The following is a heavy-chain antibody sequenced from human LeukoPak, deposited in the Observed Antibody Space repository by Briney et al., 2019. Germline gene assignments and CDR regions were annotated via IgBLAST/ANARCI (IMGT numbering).Heavy chain of an antibody. Sequence: PGGSLRLSCAASGFTFSDYYMSWIRQAPGKGLEWVSYISSSGSTIYYADSVKGRFTISRDNAKNSLYLQMNSLRAEDTAVYYYARGFFPSLGYCSGGSCFGNYFDYWGQGTLVTVSS. CDR1: GFTFSDYY. D-gene: IGHD2-15*01. CDR2: ISSSGSTI. J-gene: IGHJ4*02. CDR3: ARGFFPSLGYCSGGSCFGNYFDY. V-gene: IGHV3-11*01.